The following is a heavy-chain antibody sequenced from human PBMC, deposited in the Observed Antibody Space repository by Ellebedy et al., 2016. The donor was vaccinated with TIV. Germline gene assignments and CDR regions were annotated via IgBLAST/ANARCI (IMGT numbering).Heavy chain of an antibody. CDR1: GFGFSSYW. D-gene: IGHD3-16*02. V-gene: IGHV3-7*03. J-gene: IGHJ4*02. CDR2: IKPDGSET. Sequence: GESLKIPCAASGFGFSSYWMSWVRHLPGKGLEWVANIKPDGSETKYVDSVRGRFTISRDNANNTLYLQMTSLRADDTAVYFYAKDYRWGQGILVTVSS. CDR3: AKDYR.